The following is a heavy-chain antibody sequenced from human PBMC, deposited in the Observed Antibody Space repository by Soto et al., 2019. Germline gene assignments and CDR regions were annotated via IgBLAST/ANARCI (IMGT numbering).Heavy chain of an antibody. CDR1: GYTFTSYG. CDR2: ISAYNGNT. D-gene: IGHD3-10*01. Sequence: QVQLVQSGAEVKKPGASVKVSCKASGYTFTSYGISWVRQAPGQGLEWMGWISAYNGNTNYAQKLQGRVTMTTDTSTXXAXMXXRSLRSDDTAVYYCARDLPFLSMVRGVIKGGWFDPWGQGTLVTVSS. CDR3: ARDLPFLSMVRGVIKGGWFDP. V-gene: IGHV1-18*01. J-gene: IGHJ5*02.